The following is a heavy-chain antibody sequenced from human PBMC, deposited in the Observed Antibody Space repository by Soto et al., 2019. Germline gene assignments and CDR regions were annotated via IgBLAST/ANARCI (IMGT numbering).Heavy chain of an antibody. D-gene: IGHD2-15*01. CDR2: IYYSGST. J-gene: IGHJ3*02. V-gene: IGHV4-59*01. CDR3: ARDGGGLNAFDI. Sequence: SETLSLTCTVSGGSISSYYWSWIRQPPGKGLEWIGYIYYSGSTNYNPSLKSRVTISVDTSKNQFSLKLSSVTAADTAVYYCARDGGGLNAFDIWGQGTMVTVS. CDR1: GGSISSYY.